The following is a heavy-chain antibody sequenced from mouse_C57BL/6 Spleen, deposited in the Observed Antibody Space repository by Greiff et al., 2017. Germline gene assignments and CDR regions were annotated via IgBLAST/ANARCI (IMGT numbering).Heavy chain of an antibody. V-gene: IGHV5-17*01. CDR2: ISSGSSTI. D-gene: IGHD2-1*01. J-gene: IGHJ3*01. CDR3: ARPYGNYGAWFAY. Sequence: VQLQESGGGLVKPGGSLKLSCAASGFTFSDYGMHWVRQAPEKGLEWVAYISSGSSTIYYADTVKGRFTISRDNAKNTLFLQMTSLRSEDTAMYYCARPYGNYGAWFAYWGQGTLVTVSA. CDR1: GFTFSDYG.